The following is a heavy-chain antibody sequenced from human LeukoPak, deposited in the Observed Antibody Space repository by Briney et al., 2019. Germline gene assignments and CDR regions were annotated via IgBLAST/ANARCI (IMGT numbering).Heavy chain of an antibody. CDR2: ISMDGVNT. V-gene: IGHV3-43*01. J-gene: IGHJ4*02. CDR1: GFTFSSYS. CDR3: VKGRRRGYAYGTLES. Sequence: GGSLRLSCAASGFTFSSYSMNWVRQGPEKGLEWVSLISMDGVNTFYADSVKGRFTISRDNNKNSLYLQMNGLRTDDTGLYYCVKGRRRGYAYGTLESWGQGTLVTVSS. D-gene: IGHD5-18*01.